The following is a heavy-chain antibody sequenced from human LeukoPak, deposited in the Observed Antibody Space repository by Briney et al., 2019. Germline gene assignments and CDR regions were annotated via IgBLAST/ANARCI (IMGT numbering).Heavy chain of an antibody. CDR2: ISSSSSTI. Sequence: PGGSLRLSCAASGFTFSSYSMNWVRQAPGKGLEWVSYISSSSSTIYYADSVKGRSTISRDNAKNSLYLQMNSLRAEDTAVYYCARGGPGSYYNRYYFDYWGQGTLVTVSS. J-gene: IGHJ4*02. V-gene: IGHV3-48*04. CDR3: ARGGPGSYYNRYYFDY. CDR1: GFTFSSYS. D-gene: IGHD3-10*01.